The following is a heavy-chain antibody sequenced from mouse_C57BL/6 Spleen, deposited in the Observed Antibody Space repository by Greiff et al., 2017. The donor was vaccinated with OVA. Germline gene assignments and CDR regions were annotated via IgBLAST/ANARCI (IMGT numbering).Heavy chain of an antibody. CDR3: ARRGTAYGMDY. Sequence: QVQLQQPGTELVKPGASVKLSCKASGYTFTSYWMHWVKQRPGQGLEWIGNINPSNGGTKYNEKFKSKATLTVDKYSSTAYMQLSRLTSEDSAVYYCARRGTAYGMDYWGQGTSVTVSS. V-gene: IGHV1-53*01. CDR1: GYTFTSYW. CDR2: INPSNGGT. J-gene: IGHJ4*01. D-gene: IGHD2-14*01.